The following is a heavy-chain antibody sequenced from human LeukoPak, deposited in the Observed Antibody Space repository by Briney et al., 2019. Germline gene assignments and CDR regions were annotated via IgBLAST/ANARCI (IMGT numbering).Heavy chain of an antibody. CDR3: ARKSLLGPYFDY. J-gene: IGHJ4*02. D-gene: IGHD7-27*01. V-gene: IGHV1-18*01. Sequence: ASVKVSCKASGYAFTSYGISWVRQAPGQGLEWMGWISAYNGNTNYAQKLQGRVTMTTDTSTSTAYMELRSLRSDDTAVYYCARKSLLGPYFDYWGQGTLVTVSS. CDR1: GYAFTSYG. CDR2: ISAYNGNT.